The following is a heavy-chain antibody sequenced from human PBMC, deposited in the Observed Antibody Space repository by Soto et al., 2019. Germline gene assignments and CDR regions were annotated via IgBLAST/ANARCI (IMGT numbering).Heavy chain of an antibody. V-gene: IGHV3-23*01. CDR1: GFPFSTYA. D-gene: IGHD3-3*01. CDR3: AKVGNDFWSGFYLFDY. Sequence: GGSLRLSCAASGFPFSTYAMSWVRQTPGKGLEWVSAISGTGTSTYYADSVKGRFTISRDNSKNTLFLQMNSLRADDTAVYYCAKVGNDFWSGFYLFDYWGQGTLVTVSS. CDR2: ISGTGTST. J-gene: IGHJ4*02.